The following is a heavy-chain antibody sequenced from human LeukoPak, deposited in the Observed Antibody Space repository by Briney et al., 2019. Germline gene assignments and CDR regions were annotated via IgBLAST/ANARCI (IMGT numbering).Heavy chain of an antibody. CDR2: IYYSGST. CDR1: GGSISSYY. V-gene: IGHV4-59*12. CDR3: ARDRCSSTSCSFDY. D-gene: IGHD2-2*01. J-gene: IGHJ4*02. Sequence: PSETLSLTCTVSGGSISSYYWSWIRQPPGKGLEWIGYIYYSGSTNYNPSLKSRVTISVDTSKNQFSLKLSSVTAADTAVYYCARDRCSSTSCSFDYWGQGTLVTVSS.